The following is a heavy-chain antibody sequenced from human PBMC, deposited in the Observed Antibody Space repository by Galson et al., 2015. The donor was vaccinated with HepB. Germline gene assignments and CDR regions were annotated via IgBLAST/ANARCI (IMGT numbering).Heavy chain of an antibody. CDR2: ISSSSSTI. CDR3: ARVGWVRGSSGNWFDP. Sequence: SLRLSCAASGFTFSSYSMNWVRQAPGKGLEWVSYISSSSSTIYYADSVKGRFTISRDNAKNSLYLQMNSLRAEDTAVYYCARVGWVRGSSGNWFDPWGQGTLVTVSS. D-gene: IGHD3-10*01. CDR1: GFTFSSYS. V-gene: IGHV3-48*01. J-gene: IGHJ5*02.